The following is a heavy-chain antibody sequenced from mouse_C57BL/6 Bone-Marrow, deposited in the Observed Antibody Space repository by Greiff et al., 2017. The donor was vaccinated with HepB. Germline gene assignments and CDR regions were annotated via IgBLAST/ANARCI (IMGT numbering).Heavy chain of an antibody. V-gene: IGHV1-54*01. J-gene: IGHJ2*01. CDR3: ARSTMVTTTGYYFDY. D-gene: IGHD2-2*01. Sequence: VQLKQSGAELVRPGTSVKVSCKASGYAFTNYLIEWVKQRPGQGLEWIGVINPGSGGTNYNEKFKGKATLTADKSSSTAYMQLSSLTSEDSAVYFCARSTMVTTTGYYFDYWGQGTTLTVSS. CDR2: INPGSGGT. CDR1: GYAFTNYL.